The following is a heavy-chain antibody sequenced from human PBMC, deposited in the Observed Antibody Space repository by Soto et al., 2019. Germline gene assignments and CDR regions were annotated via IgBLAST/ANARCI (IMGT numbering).Heavy chain of an antibody. CDR1: GGSISSYY. V-gene: IGHV4-4*07. D-gene: IGHD3-16*02. J-gene: IGHJ3*02. CDR3: ARESYDYVWGSYRHDAFDI. CDR2: IYTSGST. Sequence: KPSETLSLTCTVSGGSISSYYWSWIRRPAGKGLEWIGRIYTSGSTNYNPSLKSRVTMSVDTSKNQFSLKLSSVTAADTAVYYCARESYDYVWGSYRHDAFDIWGQGTMVTVSS.